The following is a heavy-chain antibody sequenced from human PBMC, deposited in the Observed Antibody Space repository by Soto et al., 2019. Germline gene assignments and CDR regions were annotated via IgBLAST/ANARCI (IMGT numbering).Heavy chain of an antibody. D-gene: IGHD1-1*01. CDR2: IWYDRSNE. Sequence: GGSLRLSCAASGFTFSSYSMQWVRQAPGKGLEWVAMIWYDRSNEYYADSVKGRFTISRDNSRNTLFLQMNSLTAEDTAVYYCARDWGTGSPSGYYFDYWGQGTLVTVSS. CDR1: GFTFSSYS. V-gene: IGHV3-33*01. CDR3: ARDWGTGSPSGYYFDY. J-gene: IGHJ4*02.